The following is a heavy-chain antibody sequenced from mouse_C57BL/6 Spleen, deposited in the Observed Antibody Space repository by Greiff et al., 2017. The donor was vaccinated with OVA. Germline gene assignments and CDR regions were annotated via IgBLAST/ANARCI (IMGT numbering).Heavy chain of an antibody. CDR1: GYTFTSYD. J-gene: IGHJ4*01. V-gene: IGHV1-85*01. D-gene: IGHD2-3*01. Sequence: SGPELVKPGASVKLSCKASGYTFTSYDINWVKQRPGQGLEWIGWIYPRDGSTKYNEKFKGKATLTVDTSSSTAYMELHSLTSEDSAVYFCAREGDGYSDYYAMDYWGQGTSVTGSS. CDR2: IYPRDGST. CDR3: AREGDGYSDYYAMDY.